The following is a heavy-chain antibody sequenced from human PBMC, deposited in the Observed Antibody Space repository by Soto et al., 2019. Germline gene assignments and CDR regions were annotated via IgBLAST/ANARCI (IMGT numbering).Heavy chain of an antibody. CDR1: GLSFSIYA. D-gene: IGHD4-17*01. V-gene: IGHV3-23*01. Sequence: EVQLLESGGGWVQPGGTLRLSCAASGLSFSIYAMSWVRQAPGKGLEWVSAISGSGGSTYYADSVKGRFTISRDNSKNTLYLQMNRLRAEDTAVYYCAKHYGDYVGFDYWGQGTLVTVSS. CDR2: ISGSGGST. J-gene: IGHJ4*02. CDR3: AKHYGDYVGFDY.